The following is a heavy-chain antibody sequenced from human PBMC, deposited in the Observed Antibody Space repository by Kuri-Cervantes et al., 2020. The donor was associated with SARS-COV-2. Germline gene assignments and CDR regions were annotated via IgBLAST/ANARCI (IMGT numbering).Heavy chain of an antibody. V-gene: IGHV3-21*01. J-gene: IGHJ3*02. Sequence: GGSLRLSCAASGFTFSSYSMNWVRQAPGKGLEWVSSISSSSSYIYYADSVKGRFTISRDNAKNSLYLQMNSLRAEDTAVYYCARGYCGGDCYTEDAFDIWGQGTMVT. CDR1: GFTFSSYS. CDR3: ARGYCGGDCYTEDAFDI. D-gene: IGHD2-21*02. CDR2: ISSSSSYI.